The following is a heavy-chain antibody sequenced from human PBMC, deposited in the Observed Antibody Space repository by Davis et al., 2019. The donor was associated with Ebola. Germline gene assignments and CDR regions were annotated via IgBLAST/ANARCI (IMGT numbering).Heavy chain of an antibody. CDR3: ARSITMVREGWFDP. CDR1: GYTFPNYG. Sequence: AASVKVSCKASGYTFPNYGISWVRQAPGQGLEWMGWINGYNGNTNYVQKFKGRVTMTTDTPTSTVYMELRSLRSDDTAVYYCARSITMVREGWFDPWGQGTLVTVSS. V-gene: IGHV1-18*04. CDR2: INGYNGNT. J-gene: IGHJ5*02. D-gene: IGHD3-10*01.